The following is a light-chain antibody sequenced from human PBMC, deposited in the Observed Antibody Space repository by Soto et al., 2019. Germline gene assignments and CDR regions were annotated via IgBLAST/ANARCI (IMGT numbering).Light chain of an antibody. Sequence: SYELTQPPSVSVAPEKTATITCGGTNIGNKRVHWYRQKPGQAPVLLISYDSDRPSGIPERFSGSNSENTATLTISRVEAGDEADYDCQVWDIMTDNYVFGSGTKLTVL. CDR3: QVWDIMTDNYV. CDR1: NIGNKR. V-gene: IGLV3-21*04. CDR2: YDS. J-gene: IGLJ1*01.